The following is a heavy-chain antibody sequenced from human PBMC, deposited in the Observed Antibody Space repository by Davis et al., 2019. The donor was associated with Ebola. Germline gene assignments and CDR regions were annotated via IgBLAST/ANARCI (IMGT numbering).Heavy chain of an antibody. CDR3: AKSEAVAVSAGYGMDV. J-gene: IGHJ6*02. D-gene: IGHD6-19*01. V-gene: IGHV3-30*18. CDR2: ISYDGSNK. Sequence: GESLKISCAASGFTFSSYGMHWVRQAPGKGLEWVAVISYDGSNKYYADSVKGRFTISRDNAKNSLYLQMNSLRAEDTALYYCAKSEAVAVSAGYGMDVWGQGTTVTVSS. CDR1: GFTFSSYG.